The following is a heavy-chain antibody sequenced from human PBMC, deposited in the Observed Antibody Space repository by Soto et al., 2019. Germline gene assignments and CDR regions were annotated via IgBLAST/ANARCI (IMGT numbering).Heavy chain of an antibody. CDR2: IQVGGST. CDR1: GGSISNFY. CDR3: ARGFGVTTNPPGH. D-gene: IGHD4-17*01. Sequence: QVQLQESGPGLVKPSETLSLTCTVSGGSISNFYWSWIRQPPGKGPEYIGYIQVGGSTNYNPSLESRVAISVDTYKNQFSLRLTSVTAAETAVYYCARGFGVTTNPPGHWGQGTLVTVSS. V-gene: IGHV4-59*01. J-gene: IGHJ4*02.